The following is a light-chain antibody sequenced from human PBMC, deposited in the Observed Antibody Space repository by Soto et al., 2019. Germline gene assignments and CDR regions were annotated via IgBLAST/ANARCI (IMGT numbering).Light chain of an antibody. Sequence: ILVSHSASSFSASTGDRVTITCRASQGISSYLAWYQQKPGKAPKLLIYAASTLQSGVPSRFSGSGSGTDFTLTISCLQSEDFATYYCQQYYSHFWPFGQGTK. CDR3: QQYYSHFWP. V-gene: IGKV1-8*01. J-gene: IGKJ1*01. CDR2: AAS. CDR1: QGISSY.